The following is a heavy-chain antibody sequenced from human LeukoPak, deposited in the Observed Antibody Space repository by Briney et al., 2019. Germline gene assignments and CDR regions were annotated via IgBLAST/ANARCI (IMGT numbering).Heavy chain of an antibody. J-gene: IGHJ6*03. CDR1: GFTFSSYG. Sequence: GGSLRLSCAASGFTFSSYGMHWVRQAPGKGLEWVAVISYDGSNKYYADSVKGRFTISRDNSKNTLYLQMNSLRAEDTAVYYCARGGSGPYYYYYMDVWGKGTTVTVSS. D-gene: IGHD3-10*01. CDR2: ISYDGSNK. CDR3: ARGGSGPYYYYYMDV. V-gene: IGHV3-30*03.